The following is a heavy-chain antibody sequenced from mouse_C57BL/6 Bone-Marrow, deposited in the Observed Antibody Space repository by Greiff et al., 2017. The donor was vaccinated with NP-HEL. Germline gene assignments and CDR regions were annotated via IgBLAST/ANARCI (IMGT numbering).Heavy chain of an antibody. V-gene: IGHV1-81*01. CDR3: ARVRLRGAY. CDR1: GYTFTSYG. D-gene: IGHD3-2*02. J-gene: IGHJ3*01. Sequence: QVQLQPSGAELARPGASVKLSCKASGYTFTSYGISWVKQRTGQGLEWIGEIYPRSGNTYYNEKFKGKATLTADKSSSTAYMELRSLTSEDSAVYFCARVRLRGAYWGQGTLVTVSA. CDR2: IYPRSGNT.